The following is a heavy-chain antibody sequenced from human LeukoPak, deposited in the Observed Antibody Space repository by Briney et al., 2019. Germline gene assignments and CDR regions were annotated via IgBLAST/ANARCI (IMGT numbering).Heavy chain of an antibody. V-gene: IGHV3-30*18. CDR1: GFTFSTYG. CDR2: ISYHGSNK. Sequence: PGRSLRLSCAASGFTFSTYGMHWVRQAPGKGLEWVAIISYHGSNKYYADSVKGRFTISRDNSKNTLYLQMNSLRAEDTAVYYCAKDSSGWYGYNWFDPWGQGTLVTVSS. J-gene: IGHJ5*02. D-gene: IGHD6-19*01. CDR3: AKDSSGWYGYNWFDP.